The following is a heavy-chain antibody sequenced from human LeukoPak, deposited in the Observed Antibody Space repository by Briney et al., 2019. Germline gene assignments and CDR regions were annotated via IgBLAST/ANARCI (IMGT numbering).Heavy chain of an antibody. CDR3: ARDPLHIVVVTAKPSNWFDP. Sequence: SETLSLTCAVPGYSISSGYYWGWIRQPPGKGLEWIGSIYHSGITYYNPSLKSRVTISVDTSKNQFSLKLRSVTAADTAVYYCARDPLHIVVVTAKPSNWFDPWGQGTLVTVSS. CDR2: IYHSGIT. J-gene: IGHJ5*02. V-gene: IGHV4-38-2*02. D-gene: IGHD2-21*02. CDR1: GYSISSGYY.